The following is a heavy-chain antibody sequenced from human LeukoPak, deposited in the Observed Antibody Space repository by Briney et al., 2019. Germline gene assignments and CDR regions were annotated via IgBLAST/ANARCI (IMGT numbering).Heavy chain of an antibody. J-gene: IGHJ6*02. CDR1: GFPFSTYA. D-gene: IGHD1-26*01. V-gene: IGHV3-23*01. Sequence: GGSLRLSCAASGFPFSTYAMNWVRQAPGKGLEWVSVITGSGGFTQYADSVKGRFTISRDNSKNTLYLQMNSLRTEDTAVYYCAKGRVGANGYYYYGMDVWGQGTTVTVSS. CDR2: ITGSGGFT. CDR3: AKGRVGANGYYYYGMDV.